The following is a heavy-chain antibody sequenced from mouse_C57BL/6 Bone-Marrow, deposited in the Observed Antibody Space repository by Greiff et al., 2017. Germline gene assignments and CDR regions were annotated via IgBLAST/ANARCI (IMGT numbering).Heavy chain of an antibody. CDR1: GYTFTSYW. CDR3: AKLGAMDY. D-gene: IGHD4-1*01. Sequence: QVQLQQPGAELVRPGTSVKLSCKASGYTFTSYWMHWVKQRPGQGLEWIGVIDPSDSYTNYNQKFKGKATLTVDTSSNTAYMQLSSLTSEDSAVYYCAKLGAMDYWGQGTSVTVSS. CDR2: IDPSDSYT. V-gene: IGHV1-59*01. J-gene: IGHJ4*01.